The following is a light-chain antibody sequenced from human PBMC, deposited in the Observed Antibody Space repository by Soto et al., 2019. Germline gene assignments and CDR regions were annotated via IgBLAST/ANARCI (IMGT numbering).Light chain of an antibody. V-gene: IGKV3-11*01. CDR1: QSVSSSY. CDR3: QQRSNWPRT. Sequence: EIVLTQSPGTLSLSPGDTATLSCRASQSVSSSYLAWYQRKPGQAPRLLIYDASNRATGIPARFSGSGSGTDFTLTISSLEPEDFAVYYCQQRSNWPRTFGQGTKVDI. J-gene: IGKJ1*01. CDR2: DAS.